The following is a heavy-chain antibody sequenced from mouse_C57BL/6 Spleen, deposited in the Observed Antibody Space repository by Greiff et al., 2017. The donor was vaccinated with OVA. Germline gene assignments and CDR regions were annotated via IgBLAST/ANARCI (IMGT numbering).Heavy chain of an antibody. CDR1: GYSITSGYY. Sequence: EVKLVDSGPGLVKPSQSLSLTCSVTGYSITSGYYWNWIRQFPGNKLEWMGYISYDGSNNYNPSLKNRISITRDTSKNQFFLKLNSVTTEDTATYYCARVVDYFDYWGQGTTLTVSS. CDR3: ARVVDYFDY. CDR2: ISYDGSN. J-gene: IGHJ2*01. D-gene: IGHD1-1*02. V-gene: IGHV3-6*01.